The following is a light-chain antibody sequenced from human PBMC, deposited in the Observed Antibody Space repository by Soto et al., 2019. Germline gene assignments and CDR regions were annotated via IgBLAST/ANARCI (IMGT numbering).Light chain of an antibody. J-gene: IGKJ4*01. V-gene: IGKV3-20*01. Sequence: EIVLTPSPGTLSLSPGERATLSCRASQSVSANYLAWYQQKPGQAPRLLIYGASRRGSGIPDRFSGSGSGTDFTLTISRLEPEDFAVYYCQQYGSSPLTFGGGTKVEIK. CDR1: QSVSANY. CDR2: GAS. CDR3: QQYGSSPLT.